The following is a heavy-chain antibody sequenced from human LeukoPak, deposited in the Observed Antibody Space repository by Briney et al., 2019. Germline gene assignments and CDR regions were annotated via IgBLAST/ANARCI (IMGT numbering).Heavy chain of an antibody. CDR3: ASPYSGYDSLVDY. CDR2: IYYSGST. Sequence: PSETLSLTCTVSGGSISSSSYYWGWIRQPPGKGLEWIGSIYYSGSTYYNPSLKSRVTISVDTSKNQFSMKLSSVTAADTAVYYCASPYSGYDSLVDYWGQGTLVTVSS. J-gene: IGHJ4*02. V-gene: IGHV4-39*07. CDR1: GGSISSSSYY. D-gene: IGHD5-12*01.